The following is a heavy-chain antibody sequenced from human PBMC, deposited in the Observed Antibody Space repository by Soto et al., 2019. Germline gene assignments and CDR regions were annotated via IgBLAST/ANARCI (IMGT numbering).Heavy chain of an antibody. Sequence: PGGSLRLSCAASGFSLSNNGMHWVRQAPGKGLEWVAVISYDGNNKYYADSVKGRFTISRDNSKNTVYLEMNNLRAEDTAMYYCARDPGSNGYFDYWGQGTLVTVSS. CDR3: ARDPGSNGYFDY. J-gene: IGHJ4*02. V-gene: IGHV3-30*03. CDR1: GFSLSNNG. CDR2: ISYDGNNK. D-gene: IGHD3-10*01.